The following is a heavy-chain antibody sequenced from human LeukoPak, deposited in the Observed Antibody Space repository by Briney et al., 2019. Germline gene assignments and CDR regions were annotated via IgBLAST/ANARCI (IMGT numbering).Heavy chain of an antibody. Sequence: PGGSLRLSCAASGFTFSSYSMNWVRQAPGKGVEWVSSISSSSSYIYYADSVKGRFTISRDNAKNSLYLQMSSLRAEDTAVYYCARGLDDGYSYGLDYWGQGTLVTVSS. CDR3: ARGLDDGYSYGLDY. V-gene: IGHV3-21*01. D-gene: IGHD5-18*01. CDR2: ISSSSSYI. CDR1: GFTFSSYS. J-gene: IGHJ4*02.